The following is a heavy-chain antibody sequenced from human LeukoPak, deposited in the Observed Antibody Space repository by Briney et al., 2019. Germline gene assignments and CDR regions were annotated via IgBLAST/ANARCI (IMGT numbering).Heavy chain of an antibody. V-gene: IGHV3-23*01. CDR1: GFTFSSYA. Sequence: PGGSLRLSCAASGFTFSSYAMHWVRQAPGKGLEWVSAISGSGGSTYYADSVKGRFTISRDNSKNTLYLQMNSLRAEDTAVYYCAKSGITMIVVVINPFDYWGQGTLVTVSS. CDR2: ISGSGGST. D-gene: IGHD3-22*01. J-gene: IGHJ4*02. CDR3: AKSGITMIVVVINPFDY.